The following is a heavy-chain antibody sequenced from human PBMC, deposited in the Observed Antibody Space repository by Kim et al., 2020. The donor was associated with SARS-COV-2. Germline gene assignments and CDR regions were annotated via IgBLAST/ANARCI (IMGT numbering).Heavy chain of an antibody. CDR2: IKPKSGGEST. Sequence: GGSLRLSCAASGFSFIDAWMSWVRQAPGKGLEWVGRIKPKSGGESTDYAGPVKGRFIIPRDDSKNTLYLQMNSLKTEDTAVYFCTTYSGYFDYWGQGALVTVSS. J-gene: IGHJ4*02. V-gene: IGHV3-15*01. CDR3: TTYSGYFDY. CDR1: GFSFIDAW. D-gene: IGHD1-26*01.